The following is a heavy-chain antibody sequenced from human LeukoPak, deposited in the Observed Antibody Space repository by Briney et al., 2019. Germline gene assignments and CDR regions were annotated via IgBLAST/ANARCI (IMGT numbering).Heavy chain of an antibody. J-gene: IGHJ3*02. V-gene: IGHV3-21*01. CDR3: ARVGYDAFDI. D-gene: IGHD6-13*01. CDR1: GFTFSSYA. Sequence: GGSLRLSCAASGFTFSSYAMSWVRQAPGKGLEWVSSISSSSSYIYYADSVKGRFTISRDNAKNSLYLQMNSLRAEDTAVYYCARVGYDAFDIWGQGTMVTVSS. CDR2: ISSSSSYI.